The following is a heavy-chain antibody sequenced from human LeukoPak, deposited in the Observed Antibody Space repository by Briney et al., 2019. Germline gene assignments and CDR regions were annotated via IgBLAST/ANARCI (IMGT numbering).Heavy chain of an antibody. J-gene: IGHJ4*02. D-gene: IGHD3-22*01. CDR1: GFXFSNAW. V-gene: IGHV3-15*01. CDR3: ITWERRFDSSGYYPYYFDY. Sequence: PGGSLRLSCAASGFXFSNAWMTWVRQAPGKGLEWVGRIKSKADGGTTDYAAPVKGRFTISRDDSKNTLYLQMNSLKTEDTAVYHCITWERRFDSSGYYPYYFDYWGQGTLVTVSS. CDR2: IKSKADGGTT.